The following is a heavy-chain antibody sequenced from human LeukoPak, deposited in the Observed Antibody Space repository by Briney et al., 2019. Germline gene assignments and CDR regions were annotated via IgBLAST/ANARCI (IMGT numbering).Heavy chain of an antibody. Sequence: GGSLRLSCAASGFTFSSYAMHWVRQAPGKGLEWVAVISYDGSNKYYADSVKGRFTISRDNSKNTLYLQMNSLRAEDTAVYYCARDGYSSGWQDWGQGTLATVSS. J-gene: IGHJ4*02. CDR1: GFTFSSYA. D-gene: IGHD6-19*01. CDR2: ISYDGSNK. CDR3: ARDGYSSGWQD. V-gene: IGHV3-30*04.